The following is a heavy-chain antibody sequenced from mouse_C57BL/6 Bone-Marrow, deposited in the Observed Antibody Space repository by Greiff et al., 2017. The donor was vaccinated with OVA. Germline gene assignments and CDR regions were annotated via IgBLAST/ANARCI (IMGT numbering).Heavy chain of an antibody. V-gene: IGHV1-82*01. CDR1: GYAFSSSW. J-gene: IGHJ4*01. CDR2: IYPGDGDT. Sequence: VQLLQSGPELVKPGASVKISCTASGYAFSSSWMNWVKQRPGKGLEWIGRIYPGDGDTNYNGKFKGKATLTADKSTSTAYMQLSSLTSEDSAVYFCARSYAMDYWGQGTSVTVSS. CDR3: ARSYAMDY.